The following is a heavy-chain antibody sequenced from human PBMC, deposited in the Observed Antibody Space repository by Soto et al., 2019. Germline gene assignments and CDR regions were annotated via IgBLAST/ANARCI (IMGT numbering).Heavy chain of an antibody. CDR3: ARGNSGSYYAFDI. Sequence: TSVKVSCKDSGGTYSSNASSWVRQAPGQGLEWMGGIIPIFGTANYAQKFQGRVTITADESTSTAYMELSSLRSEDTAVYYCARGNSGSYYAFDIWGQGTMVTVSS. CDR2: IIPIFGTA. CDR1: GGTYSSNA. J-gene: IGHJ3*02. V-gene: IGHV1-69*13. D-gene: IGHD1-26*01.